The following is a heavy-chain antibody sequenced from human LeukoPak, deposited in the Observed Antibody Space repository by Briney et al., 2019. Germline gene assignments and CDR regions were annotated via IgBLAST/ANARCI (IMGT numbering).Heavy chain of an antibody. Sequence: GGSLRLSCAASGFTVSSNYMSWVRQAPGKGLEWVSAISGSGGSTYYADSVKGRFTISRDNSKNTLYLQMNSLRAEDTAVYYCAKAPWELLNGDYWGQGTLVTVSS. CDR2: ISGSGGST. CDR3: AKAPWELLNGDY. V-gene: IGHV3-23*01. J-gene: IGHJ4*02. D-gene: IGHD1-26*01. CDR1: GFTVSSNY.